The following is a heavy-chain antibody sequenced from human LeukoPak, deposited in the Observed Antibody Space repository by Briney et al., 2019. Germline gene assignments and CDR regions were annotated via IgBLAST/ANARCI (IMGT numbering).Heavy chain of an antibody. V-gene: IGHV3-23*01. Sequence: PGGSLRLSCAASGFTFRSYAMSWVRQAPGKGLEWVSGVSGNGGSTYYVDSVKGRFTISRDNSKNTLYLQMNSLRAEDTAVYYCAKGRREGGNAHYSADYWGQGTVVTVSS. CDR2: VSGNGGST. D-gene: IGHD4-4*01. J-gene: IGHJ4*02. CDR1: GFTFRSYA. CDR3: AKGRREGGNAHYSADY.